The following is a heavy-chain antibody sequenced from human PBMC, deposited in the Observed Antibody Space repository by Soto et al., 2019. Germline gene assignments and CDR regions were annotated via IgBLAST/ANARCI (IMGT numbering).Heavy chain of an antibody. Sequence: QVQLVQSGAEVKKPGASVKVSCKASGYTFTNYYIHWVRQAPGQGLEWMGIINPSGGSTSYAQKFPGRGTMTRETSTRTVYMGLSSLRSEDTDMYYCTKGNFTVTTHYMDVWGKGTTVTVSS. CDR2: INPSGGST. CDR3: TKGNFTVTTHYMDV. D-gene: IGHD4-17*01. V-gene: IGHV1-46*03. J-gene: IGHJ6*03. CDR1: GYTFTNYY.